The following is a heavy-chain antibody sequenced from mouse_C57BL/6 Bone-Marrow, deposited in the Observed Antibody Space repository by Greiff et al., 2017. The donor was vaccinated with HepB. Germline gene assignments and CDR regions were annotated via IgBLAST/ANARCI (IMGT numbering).Heavy chain of an antibody. CDR1: GFSFNTYA. V-gene: IGHV10-1*01. D-gene: IGHD3-2*02. CDR2: IRSKSNNYAT. Sequence: EVQLVESGGGLVQPKGSLKLSCAASGFSFNTYAMNWVRQAPGKGLEWVARIRSKSNNYATYYADSVKDRFTISRDDSESMLYLQMNNLKTEDTAMYYCVSPLDSSGYLYAMDYWGQGTSVTVSS. J-gene: IGHJ4*01. CDR3: VSPLDSSGYLYAMDY.